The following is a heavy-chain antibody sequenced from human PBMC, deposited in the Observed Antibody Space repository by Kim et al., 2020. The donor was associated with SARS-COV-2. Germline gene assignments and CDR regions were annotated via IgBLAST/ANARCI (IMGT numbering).Heavy chain of an antibody. CDR3: ARAAMFRQGLIDY. Sequence: LTSRFTTTREQSKNTLYLQMNSLGAEDTAVYYCARAAMFRQGLIDYWGQGTLVTVSS. J-gene: IGHJ4*02. D-gene: IGHD6-19*01. V-gene: IGHV3-30*07.